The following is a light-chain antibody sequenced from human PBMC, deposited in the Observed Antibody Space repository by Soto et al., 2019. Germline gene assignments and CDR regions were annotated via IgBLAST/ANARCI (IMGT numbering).Light chain of an antibody. CDR2: DAS. J-gene: IGKJ2*01. V-gene: IGKV1-39*01. CDR3: QQYNSFFPT. CDR1: QTISTY. Sequence: DIQMTQSPSSLSASVGDRVTITCRASQTISTYLNWYQQKPGKAPRLLIYDASSLLSGVPSRFSGSGSGTDFTLTIASLQPEDFSTYYCQQYNSFFPTFGQGTKLEIK.